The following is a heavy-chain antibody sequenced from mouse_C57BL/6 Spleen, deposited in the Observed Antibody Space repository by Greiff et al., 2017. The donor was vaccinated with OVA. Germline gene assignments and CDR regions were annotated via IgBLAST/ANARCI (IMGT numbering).Heavy chain of an antibody. CDR2: IPPNSGST. Sequence: QVQLQQPGAELVKPGASVKMSCKASGYTFTSYWITWVKQRPGQGLEWIGMIPPNSGSTNYNEKFKSKATLTVDKSSSTAYMQLSSLTSEDSAVYYCASIYDGYYVWYFDVWGIGTTVTVSS. CDR3: ASIYDGYYVWYFDV. CDR1: GYTFTSYW. J-gene: IGHJ1*03. V-gene: IGHV1-64*01. D-gene: IGHD2-3*01.